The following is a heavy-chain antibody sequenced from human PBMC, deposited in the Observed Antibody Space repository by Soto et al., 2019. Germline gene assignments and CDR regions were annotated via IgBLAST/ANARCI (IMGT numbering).Heavy chain of an antibody. J-gene: IGHJ4*02. CDR2: MNPNSGNT. CDR1: GYTFTSYD. Sequence: QVQLVQSGAEVKKPGASVKVSCKASGYTFTSYDINWVRQATRQGLEWMGWMNPNSGNTGYAQKFQGRVTMTRNTSISTAYMELSSLRSEDTAVYYCASLSHYYDSSGYSLDYWGQGTLVTVSS. CDR3: ASLSHYYDSSGYSLDY. V-gene: IGHV1-8*01. D-gene: IGHD3-22*01.